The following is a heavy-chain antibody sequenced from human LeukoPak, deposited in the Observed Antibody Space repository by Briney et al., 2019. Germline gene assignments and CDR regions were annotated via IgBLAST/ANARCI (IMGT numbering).Heavy chain of an antibody. J-gene: IGHJ4*02. V-gene: IGHV3-48*03. CDR1: GFTFSSYE. D-gene: IGHD1-14*01. CDR3: ARGTDFDY. Sequence: GGSLRLSCVVSGFTFSSYEMNWVRQAPGKGLEWVSYISSSGSTTYSADSVKGRFTISRDNAKNSLYLQMNSLRAEDTAVYYCARGTDFDYWGQGTLVTVSS. CDR2: ISSSGSTT.